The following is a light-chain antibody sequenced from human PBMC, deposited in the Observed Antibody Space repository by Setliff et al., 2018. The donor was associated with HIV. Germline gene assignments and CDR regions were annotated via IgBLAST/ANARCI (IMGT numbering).Light chain of an antibody. CDR2: DVI. CDR1: SSDVGGYYS. J-gene: IGLJ1*01. CDR3: SSYTTSSTLYV. V-gene: IGLV2-14*03. Sequence: QSVLAQPASVSGSPGQSITISCTGISSDVGGYYSVSWYQQHPGKAPKLMIYDVINRPSGVSNRFSGSRSGNTASLTISGLQVEDEADYYCSSYTTSSTLYVFGPGTKATV.